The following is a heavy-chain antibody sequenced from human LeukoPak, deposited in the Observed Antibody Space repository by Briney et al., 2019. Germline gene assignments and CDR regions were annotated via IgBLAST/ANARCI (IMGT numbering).Heavy chain of an antibody. J-gene: IGHJ4*02. CDR2: ISSSGSTI. D-gene: IGHD1-26*01. V-gene: IGHV3-48*03. Sequence: GGSLRLSCAASGFTFSSYEMNWVRQAPGKGLEWVSYISSSGSTIYYADSVKGRFTISRDNAKNSLYLQMNSLRAEDTAVYYCARGLLGWELHYFDYWGQGTLVTVSS. CDR1: GFTFSSYE. CDR3: ARGLLGWELHYFDY.